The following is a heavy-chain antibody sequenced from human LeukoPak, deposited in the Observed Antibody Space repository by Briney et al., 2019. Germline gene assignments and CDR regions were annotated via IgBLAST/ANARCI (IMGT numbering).Heavy chain of an antibody. V-gene: IGHV3-74*01. CDR2: IASDGSST. D-gene: IGHD4-23*01. CDR3: ARGRPHGNDY. J-gene: IGHJ4*02. Sequence: GGSLRLSCAASGFTFSSYWMNWVRQAPGEGLVWVSRIASDGSSTTYADSVKGRFSISRDNAKNTLYLQMNSLRVEDTAVYYCARGRPHGNDYRGQGTLVTVSS. CDR1: GFTFSSYW.